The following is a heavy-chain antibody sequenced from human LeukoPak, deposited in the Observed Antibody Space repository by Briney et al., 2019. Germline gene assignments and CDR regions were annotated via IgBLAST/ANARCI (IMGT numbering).Heavy chain of an antibody. Sequence: GGSLRLSCAASGFTFDDYAMHWVRQAPGKGLEWVSGISWNSGSIGYADSVKGRFTISRDNAKNSLYLQMNSLRAEDTALYYCAKDSYFRIAAPTFDYWGQGTLVTVSS. D-gene: IGHD6-13*01. CDR2: ISWNSGSI. CDR3: AKDSYFRIAAPTFDY. J-gene: IGHJ4*02. CDR1: GFTFDDYA. V-gene: IGHV3-9*01.